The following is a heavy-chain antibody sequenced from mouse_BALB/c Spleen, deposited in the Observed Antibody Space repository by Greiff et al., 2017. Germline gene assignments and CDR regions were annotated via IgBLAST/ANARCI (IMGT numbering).Heavy chain of an antibody. CDR1: GFNIKDTY. D-gene: IGHD2-4*01. J-gene: IGHJ3*01. Sequence: VQLQQSGAELVKPGASVKLSCTASGFNIKDTYMHWVKQRPEQGLEWIGRIDPANGNTKYDPKFQGKATITADTSSNTAYLQLSSLTSEDTAVYYCARFYYDYDDDFAYWGQGTLVTVSA. CDR2: IDPANGNT. V-gene: IGHV14-3*02. CDR3: ARFYYDYDDDFAY.